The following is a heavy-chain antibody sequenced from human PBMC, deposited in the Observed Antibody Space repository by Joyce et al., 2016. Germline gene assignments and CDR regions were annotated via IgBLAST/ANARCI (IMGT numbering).Heavy chain of an antibody. D-gene: IGHD3-10*01. Sequence: QLQLQESGSGLVKPSQTLSLTCAVSGASVSSGGYSWSWIRQPPGKGLEWIGYIYHNESTYYNPSLKSRVTISVDRSKNQFSLKLASVTAADTAVYYCASGFNFKGRSFFDYWGRGALVTVSS. CDR2: IYHNEST. J-gene: IGHJ4*02. CDR1: GASVSSGGYS. V-gene: IGHV4-30-2*01. CDR3: ASGFNFKGRSFFDY.